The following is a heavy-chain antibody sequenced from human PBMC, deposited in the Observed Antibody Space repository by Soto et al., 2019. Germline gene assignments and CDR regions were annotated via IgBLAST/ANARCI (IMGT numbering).Heavy chain of an antibody. CDR1: GFTFSGSA. V-gene: IGHV3-73*01. D-gene: IGHD6-13*01. Sequence: GGSLRLSCAASGFTFSGSAMHWVRQASGKGLEWVGRIRSKANSYPTAYAATVKGGLTITRDDSKNTAYLQMNSLKTGDTAVYYCTRRTAKYSSSWYWFDPWGQGTLVTVSS. CDR3: TRRTAKYSSSWYWFDP. CDR2: IRSKANSYPT. J-gene: IGHJ5*02.